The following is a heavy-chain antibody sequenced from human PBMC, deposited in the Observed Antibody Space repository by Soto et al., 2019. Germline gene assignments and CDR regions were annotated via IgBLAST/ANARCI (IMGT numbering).Heavy chain of an antibody. CDR1: GGSISSGGDS. V-gene: IGHV4-30-2*01. CDR3: ARHERLHYAFDI. D-gene: IGHD2-15*01. J-gene: IGHJ3*02. Sequence: LSETLSLTCAVSGGSISSGGDSWSWIRQPPGKGLEWIGYIYHSGSTYYNPSLKSRVTISVDTSKNQFSLNLNSVTAADTAVYYCARHERLHYAFDIWGQGTMVTVSS. CDR2: IYHSGST.